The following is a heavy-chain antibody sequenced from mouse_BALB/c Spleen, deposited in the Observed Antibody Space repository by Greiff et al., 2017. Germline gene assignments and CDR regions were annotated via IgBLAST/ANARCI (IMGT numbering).Heavy chain of an antibody. CDR1: GFTFSSYA. CDR2: ISSGGST. CDR3: ARGEDYGPFAY. J-gene: IGHJ3*01. Sequence: EVKLMESGGGLVKPGGSLKLSCAASGFTFSSYAMSWVRQTPEKRLEWVASISSGGSTYYPDSVKGRFTISRDNARNILYLQMSSLRSEDTAMYYCARGEDYGPFAYWGQGTLVTVSA. D-gene: IGHD1-2*01. V-gene: IGHV5-6-5*01.